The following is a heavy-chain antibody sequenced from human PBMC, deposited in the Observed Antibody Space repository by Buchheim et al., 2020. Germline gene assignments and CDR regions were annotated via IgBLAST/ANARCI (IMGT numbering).Heavy chain of an antibody. CDR2: ISGRGGST. J-gene: IGHJ6*02. CDR3: GKSSEVPHGFYYYYGMDV. D-gene: IGHD2-2*01. CDR1: GFTFRSYA. Sequence: EVQLLESGGGLVQPGGSLRLSCAASGFTFRSYAMSWVRQAPGKGLEWVSDISGRGGSTYYADSVKGRFTSPRDNSKNTLYLQMNSLRAEDTAVYYCGKSSEVPHGFYYYYGMDVWGQGTT. V-gene: IGHV3-23*01.